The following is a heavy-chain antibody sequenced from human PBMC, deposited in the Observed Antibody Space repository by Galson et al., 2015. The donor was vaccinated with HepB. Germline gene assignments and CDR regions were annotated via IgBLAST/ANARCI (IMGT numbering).Heavy chain of an antibody. CDR2: INPSGGST. J-gene: IGHJ4*02. V-gene: IGHV1-46*01. CDR1: GYTFTSYY. CDR3: ARDKGAYCGGDCYPV. Sequence: SVKVSCKASGYTFTSYYMHWVRQAPGRGLEWMGIINPSGGSTSYAQKFQGRVTMTRDTSTSTVYMELSSLRSEDTAVYYCARDKGAYCGGDCYPVWGQGTLVTVSS. D-gene: IGHD2-21*02.